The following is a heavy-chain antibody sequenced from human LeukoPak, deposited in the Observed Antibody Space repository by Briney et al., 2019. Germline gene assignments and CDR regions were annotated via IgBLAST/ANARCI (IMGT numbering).Heavy chain of an antibody. CDR3: ARARSYSGSYSALLLVLDY. Sequence: GASVKVSCKASGGTFSSYAISWVRQAPGQGLEWMGGIIPIFGTANYAQKFQGRVTITADESTSTAYMELSSLRFEDTAVYYCARARSYSGSYSALLLVLDYWGQGTLVTVSS. CDR1: GGTFSSYA. D-gene: IGHD1-26*01. CDR2: IIPIFGTA. V-gene: IGHV1-69*13. J-gene: IGHJ4*02.